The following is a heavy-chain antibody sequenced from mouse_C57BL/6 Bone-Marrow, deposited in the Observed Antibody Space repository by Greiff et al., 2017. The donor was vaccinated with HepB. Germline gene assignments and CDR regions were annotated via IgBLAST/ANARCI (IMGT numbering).Heavy chain of an antibody. D-gene: IGHD1-1*01. Sequence: QVQLQQSGAELARPGASVKLSCKASGYTFTSYGISWVKQRTGQGLEWIGEIYPRSGNTYYNEKFKGKATLTADKSSRTAYMELRSLTSEDSAVYFCARDYYYGSSYVWFAYWGQGTLVTVSA. CDR2: IYPRSGNT. CDR3: ARDYYYGSSYVWFAY. V-gene: IGHV1-81*01. J-gene: IGHJ3*01. CDR1: GYTFTSYG.